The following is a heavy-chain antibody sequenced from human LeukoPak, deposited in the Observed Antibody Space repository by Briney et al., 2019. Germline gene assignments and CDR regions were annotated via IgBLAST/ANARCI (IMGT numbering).Heavy chain of an antibody. Sequence: SQTLSLTCTVSGGSISSGGYYWSWIRQPPGKGLEWIGYIYHSGSTYYNPSLKSRVTIPVDTSKNQFSLKLSSVTAADTAVYYCARDPNDILTGLSYGMDVWGQGTTVTVSS. CDR3: ARDPNDILTGLSYGMDV. CDR2: IYHSGST. V-gene: IGHV4-30-2*01. J-gene: IGHJ6*02. D-gene: IGHD3-9*01. CDR1: GGSISSGGYY.